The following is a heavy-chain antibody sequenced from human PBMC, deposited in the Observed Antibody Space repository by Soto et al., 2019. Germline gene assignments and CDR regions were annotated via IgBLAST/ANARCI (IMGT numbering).Heavy chain of an antibody. V-gene: IGHV3-23*01. CDR3: AKRLAGVRYFDY. CDR1: GFTFSSYA. CDR2: ISGSGGST. D-gene: IGHD3-10*01. Sequence: EVQLLESGGGLVQPGGSLRLSCAASGFTFSSYAMSWVRQAPGKGLEWVSAISGSGGSTYYADSVKGRFTISRDNSENMLYLQMNSLRAEDTAVYYCAKRLAGVRYFDYWGQGTLVTVSS. J-gene: IGHJ4*02.